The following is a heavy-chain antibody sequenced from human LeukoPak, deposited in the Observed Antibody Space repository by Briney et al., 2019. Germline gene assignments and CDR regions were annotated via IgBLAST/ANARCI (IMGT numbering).Heavy chain of an antibody. D-gene: IGHD5-18*01. CDR2: ISAYNGNT. Sequence: ASVKVSCKASGGTFSSYAISWVRQAPGQRLEWMGWISAYNGNTYYAQKLQGRVTMTTDTSTSTAYMELRSLRSDDTAVYYCARDPRYSYGEVDYWGQGTLVTVSS. CDR1: GGTFSSYA. CDR3: ARDPRYSYGEVDY. J-gene: IGHJ4*02. V-gene: IGHV1-18*01.